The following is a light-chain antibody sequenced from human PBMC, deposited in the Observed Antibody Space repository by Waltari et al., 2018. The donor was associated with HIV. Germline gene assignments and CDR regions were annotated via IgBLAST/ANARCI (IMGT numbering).Light chain of an antibody. V-gene: IGLV2-14*01. Sequence: QSALTQPASVSGSPGQSITSSCTGTNSDFGSYDFVSWYQRYPGKAPRLIISDFRNRPSGISSRFSGSKYGYTASLTISGLRADDGADYFCSSWTSSTTLVFGTGTKVTVL. CDR1: NSDFGSYDF. J-gene: IGLJ1*01. CDR2: DFR. CDR3: SSWTSSTTLV.